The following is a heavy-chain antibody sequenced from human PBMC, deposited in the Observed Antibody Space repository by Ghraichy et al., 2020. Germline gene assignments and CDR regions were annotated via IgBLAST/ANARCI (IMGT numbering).Heavy chain of an antibody. V-gene: IGHV3-33*08. CDR3: AREDTKLNYNWFDP. Sequence: GESLRLSCAASGFTFSNYGMHWVRQAPGKGLEWVAVIWYDGNIKYYAGSVKGRFTISRDNSKSTLYLEMNSLRAEDTAVYYCAREDTKLNYNWFDPWGQGTLVTVSS. CDR1: GFTFSNYG. D-gene: IGHD2-8*01. J-gene: IGHJ5*02. CDR2: IWYDGNIK.